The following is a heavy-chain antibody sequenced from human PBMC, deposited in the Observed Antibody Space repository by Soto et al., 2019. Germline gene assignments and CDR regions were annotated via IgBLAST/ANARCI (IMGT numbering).Heavy chain of an antibody. V-gene: IGHV1-2*02. Sequence: GASVKVSCKASGYTFTGYYMHWVRQAPGQGFEWMGRISPKSGGTNYAQKFEGRVTMTRDTSLKTAYMELSSLISEDTAVYYCARPPGYISDWYYFDLWGQGTLVTVSS. CDR3: ARPPGYISDWYYFDL. CDR1: GYTFTGYY. D-gene: IGHD3-9*01. CDR2: ISPKSGGT. J-gene: IGHJ4*02.